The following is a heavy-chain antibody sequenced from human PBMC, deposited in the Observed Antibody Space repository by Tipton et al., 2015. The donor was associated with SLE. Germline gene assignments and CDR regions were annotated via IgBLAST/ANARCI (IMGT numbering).Heavy chain of an antibody. CDR3: ATPREWLRRAFDI. CDR1: GVSISSSY. CDR2: IYTSGAT. D-gene: IGHD5-12*01. Sequence: TLSLTCNVSGVSISSSYWSWIRQPAGKGLEWIGRIYTSGATDDNPSLKSRVTMSVDMSKNQFSLRLTSVTAADTAVYYCATPREWLRRAFDIWGQGTMVTVSS. J-gene: IGHJ3*02. V-gene: IGHV4-4*07.